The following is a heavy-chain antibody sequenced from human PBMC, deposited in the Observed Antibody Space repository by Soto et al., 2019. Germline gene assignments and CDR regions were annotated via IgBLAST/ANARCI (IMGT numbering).Heavy chain of an antibody. Sequence: QVQLVQSGAEVKKPGTSVKVSCKASGYTFTSNGISWVRQAPGQGLEWMGWIGTYIGNTNYAQKLQGRVTMTRDTSTSIAYMELRDLRSDDTAVYYCARDGYGDYGYWGQGSLVTVSS. J-gene: IGHJ4*02. D-gene: IGHD4-17*01. CDR1: GYTFTSNG. CDR2: IGTYIGNT. CDR3: ARDGYGDYGY. V-gene: IGHV1-18*01.